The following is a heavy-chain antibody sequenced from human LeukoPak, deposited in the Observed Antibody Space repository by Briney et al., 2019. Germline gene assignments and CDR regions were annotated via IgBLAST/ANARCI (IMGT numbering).Heavy chain of an antibody. V-gene: IGHV4-4*02. CDR2: IYHSGNT. D-gene: IGHD5-24*01. J-gene: IGHJ6*03. CDR3: ARRDGYYYYYYMDV. CDR1: GGSISSSNW. Sequence: PSGTLSLTCAVSGGSISSSNWWSWVRQPPGKGLEWIGEIYHSGNTNYNPSLKSRVTISLDKSKNQFSLKLRSVTAADTAVYYCARRDGYYYYYYMDVWGKGTTVTISS.